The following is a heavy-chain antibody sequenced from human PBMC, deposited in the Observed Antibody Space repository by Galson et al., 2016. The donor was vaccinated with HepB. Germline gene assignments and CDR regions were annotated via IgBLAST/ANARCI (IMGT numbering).Heavy chain of an antibody. CDR2: IDPRSGGT. V-gene: IGHV1-2*02. J-gene: IGHJ4*02. D-gene: IGHD1-26*01. Sequence: SVKVSCKASGYILTGYYVHWVRQAPGQGLEWMGWIDPRSGGTIYAENFQGRDTMTRDTSINTAYMELSRLRSADTAVCYCARLRRIVTTGSWSSPSYFDYWGQGTLVTVSS. CDR1: GYILTGYY. CDR3: ARLRRIVTTGSWSSPSYFDY.